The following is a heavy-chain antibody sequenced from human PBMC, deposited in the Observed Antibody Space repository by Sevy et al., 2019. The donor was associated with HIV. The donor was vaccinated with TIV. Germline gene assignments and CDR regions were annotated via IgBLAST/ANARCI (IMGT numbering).Heavy chain of an antibody. CDR3: ARDFEVNNWRVVVAFDM. CDR2: ISHDGDNK. D-gene: IGHD3-3*01. CDR1: GFKFNGHG. J-gene: IGHJ3*02. Sequence: GGSLRLSCVAPGFKFNGHGIHWVRQAPGKGLQWVAGISHDGDNKIYGDSVKGRFSISGDQSKNTVYLQMGTLTPEDTAIYYCARDFEVNNWRVVVAFDMWGLGTLVTVSS. V-gene: IGHV3-30*14.